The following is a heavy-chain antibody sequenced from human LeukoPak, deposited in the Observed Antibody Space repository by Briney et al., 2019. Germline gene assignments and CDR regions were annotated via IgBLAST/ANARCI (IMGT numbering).Heavy chain of an antibody. D-gene: IGHD6-13*01. V-gene: IGHV4-30-2*01. CDR3: ARGHGSSWYGQDY. Sequence: PSETLSLTCTVSGGSISSGGYYWSWIRQPPGKGLEWIGYIYHSGSTYYNPSLKSRVTISVDRSKNQFSLKLSSVTAADTAVYYCARGHGSSWYGQDYWGQGTLVTVSS. CDR2: IYHSGST. J-gene: IGHJ4*02. CDR1: GGSISSGGYY.